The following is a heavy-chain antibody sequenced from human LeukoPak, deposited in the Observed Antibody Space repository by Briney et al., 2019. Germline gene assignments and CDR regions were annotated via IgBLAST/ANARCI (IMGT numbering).Heavy chain of an antibody. V-gene: IGHV3-33*01. D-gene: IGHD3-22*01. CDR3: ARDQNYDRTTD. Sequence: HAGGSRRLSCAASGFSFSRSGMHWVRQAPGKGLEGVAVIWYDESKKFYADSVKGRFTISRDNSKNTLYLQMNSLRAEDTAVYYCARDQNYDRTTDWGQGTLVTVSS. J-gene: IGHJ4*02. CDR1: GFSFSRSG. CDR2: IWYDESKK.